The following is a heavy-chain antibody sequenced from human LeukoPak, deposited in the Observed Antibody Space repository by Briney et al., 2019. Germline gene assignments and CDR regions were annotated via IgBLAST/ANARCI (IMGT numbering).Heavy chain of an antibody. D-gene: IGHD1/OR15-1a*01. CDR1: GFTFSSYA. CDR3: TLTTFDVVYYFDY. J-gene: IGHJ4*02. CDR2: ISYDGINQ. Sequence: PGRSLRLSCATSGFTFSSYAMHWVRQAPGKGLEWVALISYDGINQYYADSVKGRFIISRDNSKNTLYLQLNSLRLEDTAVYYCTLTTFDVVYYFDYWGQGTLVTVSS. V-gene: IGHV3-30*04.